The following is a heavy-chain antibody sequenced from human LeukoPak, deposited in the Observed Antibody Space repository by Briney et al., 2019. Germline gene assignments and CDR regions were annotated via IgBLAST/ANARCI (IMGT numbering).Heavy chain of an antibody. CDR1: GGSISSGDYY. D-gene: IGHD3-22*01. J-gene: IGHJ3*02. V-gene: IGHV4-61*08. CDR3: ATTEMDYYDSSGYTI. Sequence: SETLSLTCTVSGGSISSGDYYWSWIRQPPGKGLEWIGYIYYSGSTNYNPSLKSRVTISVDTSKNQFSLKLSSVTAADTAVYYCATTEMDYYDSSGYTIWGQGTMVTVSS. CDR2: IYYSGST.